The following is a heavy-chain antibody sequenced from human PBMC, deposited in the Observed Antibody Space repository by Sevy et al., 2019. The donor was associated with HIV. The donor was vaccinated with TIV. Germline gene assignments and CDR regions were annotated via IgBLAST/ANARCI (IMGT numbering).Heavy chain of an antibody. J-gene: IGHJ3*02. V-gene: IGHV3-23*01. D-gene: IGHD6-19*01. CDR1: GFTFSSYA. CDR3: AKVGQQWLVNLPDAFDI. CDR2: ISGSGGST. Sequence: GGSLRLSCAASGFTFSSYAMSWVRQAPGKGLEWVSAISGSGGSTYYADSVKGRFTISRDNSKNTLYLQMNSLRAEDTAVYYCAKVGQQWLVNLPDAFDIWGQGTMVTVSS.